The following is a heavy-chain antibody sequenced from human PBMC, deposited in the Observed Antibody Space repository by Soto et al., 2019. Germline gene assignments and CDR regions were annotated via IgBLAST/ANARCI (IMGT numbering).Heavy chain of an antibody. CDR3: ARERSNRMDV. V-gene: IGHV1-8*01. Sequence: QVQLVQSGAEVQKPGASVKVSCKDSGYTFTSYDINWVRQATGQGLEWMGWMNPNSGNTGYAQQFQGRVTMTRNTSISTAYLELSSLRSEDTAVYYCARERSNRMDVGGQGTTVTVSS. J-gene: IGHJ6*02. CDR2: MNPNSGNT. CDR1: GYTFTSYD. D-gene: IGHD4-4*01.